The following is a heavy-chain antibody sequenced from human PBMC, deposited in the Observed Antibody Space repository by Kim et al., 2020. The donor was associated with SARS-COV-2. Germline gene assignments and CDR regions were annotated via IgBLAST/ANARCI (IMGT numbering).Heavy chain of an antibody. CDR2: ISSSSSSI. CDR3: AREGGGAGDSGYDPVGGLDY. Sequence: GGSLRLSCAASGFTFSSYSMNWVRQAPGKGLEWVSDISSSSSSIYYADSVKGRFTISRDNAKNSLYLQMNSLRDEDTAVYYCAREGGGAGDSGYDPVGGLDYWGQGTLVTVSS. V-gene: IGHV3-48*02. CDR1: GFTFSSYS. D-gene: IGHD5-12*01. J-gene: IGHJ4*02.